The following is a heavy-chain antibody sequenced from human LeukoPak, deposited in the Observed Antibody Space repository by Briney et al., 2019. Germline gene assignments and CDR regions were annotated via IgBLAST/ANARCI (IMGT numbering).Heavy chain of an antibody. CDR2: IYPGDSDT. D-gene: IGHD6-6*01. CDR1: GYSFTSYW. Sequence: GESLKISCKGSGYSFTSYWIGWVRQMPGKGLEWMGIIYPGDSDTRYSPSFQGQVTISADKSISTAYLQWSSLKASDTAMYYCARHPKEVAAPRAPGDWFDPWGQGNLVTVSS. CDR3: ARHPKEVAAPRAPGDWFDP. J-gene: IGHJ5*02. V-gene: IGHV5-51*01.